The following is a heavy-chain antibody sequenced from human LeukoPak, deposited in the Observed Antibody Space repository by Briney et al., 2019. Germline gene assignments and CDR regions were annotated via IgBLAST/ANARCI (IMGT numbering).Heavy chain of an antibody. CDR3: ARAPITAMATDY. D-gene: IGHD5-18*01. V-gene: IGHV4-34*01. J-gene: IGHJ4*02. Sequence: SEALSLTCAVYGGSFSGYYWSWIRQPPGKGLEWIGEINHSGSTNYNPSLKSRVTISVDTSKNQFSLKLSSVTAADTAVYYCARAPITAMATDYWGQGTLVTVSS. CDR2: INHSGST. CDR1: GGSFSGYY.